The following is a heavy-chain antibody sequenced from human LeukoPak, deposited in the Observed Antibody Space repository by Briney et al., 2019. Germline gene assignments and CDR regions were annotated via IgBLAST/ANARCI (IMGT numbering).Heavy chain of an antibody. J-gene: IGHJ4*02. CDR1: GGSISSYY. V-gene: IGHV3-23*01. CDR2: ITGRSDKT. CDR3: AKGGWLDD. Sequence: PSETLSLTCTVSGGSISSYYWSWFRQPPGKGLEWVSTITGRSDKTYYTDSVKGRFVTSRDNSKHTLYLQMNSLRAEDTALYYCAKGGWLDDLGQGALVTVSS. D-gene: IGHD6-19*01.